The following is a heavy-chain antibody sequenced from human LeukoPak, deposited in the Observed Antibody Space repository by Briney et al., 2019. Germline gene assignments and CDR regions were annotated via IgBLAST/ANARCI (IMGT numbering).Heavy chain of an antibody. D-gene: IGHD2-2*02. CDR2: INHSGST. CDR1: GGSFSGYY. V-gene: IGHV4-34*01. CDR3: ARLALRNQLLYFHYYGMDV. J-gene: IGHJ6*02. Sequence: SETLSLTCAVYGGSFSGYYWSWIRQPPGKGLEWIGDINHSGSTNYNPSLKSRVTISVDTSKNQFSLKLSSVTAADTAVYYCARLALRNQLLYFHYYGMDVWGQGTTVTVSS.